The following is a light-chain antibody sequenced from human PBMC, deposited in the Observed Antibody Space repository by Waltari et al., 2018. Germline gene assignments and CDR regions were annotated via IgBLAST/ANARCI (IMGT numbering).Light chain of an antibody. CDR1: QSVGRF. CDR2: HAA. CDR3: QKYVNLPAT. V-gene: IGKV3-20*01. Sequence: EIVLTQSPSNLSLSPGERATLSCRASQSVGRFLAWYQQKPGQAPRLLIYHAAIRATGIPDRFSGSGSGTDFSLTISGLEPEDFAVYYCQKYVNLPATFGQGTKVEIK. J-gene: IGKJ1*01.